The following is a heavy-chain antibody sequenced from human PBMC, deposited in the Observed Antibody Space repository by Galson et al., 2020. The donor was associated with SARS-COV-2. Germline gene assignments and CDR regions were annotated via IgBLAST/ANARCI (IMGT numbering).Heavy chain of an antibody. CDR2: ITSSGSTI. D-gene: IGHD3-10*01. CDR3: ARDQYYYGSRSYWDY. Sequence: SLKISCAASGFTFSDYYMSWIRQAPGKGLEWVSYITSSGSTIYYADSVKGRFTISRDNAKNSLYLQMNSLRAEDTAVYYCARDQYYYGSRSYWDYWGQGTLVTVSS. J-gene: IGHJ4*02. V-gene: IGHV3-11*01. CDR1: GFTFSDYY.